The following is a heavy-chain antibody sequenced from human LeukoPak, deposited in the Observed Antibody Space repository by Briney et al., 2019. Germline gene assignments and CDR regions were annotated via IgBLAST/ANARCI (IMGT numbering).Heavy chain of an antibody. CDR2: IYSAGNT. Sequence: GGSLRLSCAASGFTVSSNYMSWVRQAPGKGLEWVSVIYSAGNTYYADSVQGRFTMSRENPENTLYLQMNSLRAEDTAVYYCAKAHDRGYYYGFDYWGQGTLVTVSS. D-gene: IGHD3-22*01. CDR3: AKAHDRGYYYGFDY. J-gene: IGHJ4*02. V-gene: IGHV3-66*01. CDR1: GFTVSSNY.